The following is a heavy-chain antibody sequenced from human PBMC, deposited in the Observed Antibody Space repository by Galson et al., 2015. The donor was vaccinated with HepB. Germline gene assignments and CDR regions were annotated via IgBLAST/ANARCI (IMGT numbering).Heavy chain of an antibody. CDR2: ISAYNGNI. D-gene: IGHD6-13*01. CDR3: ARDSLPYSGSWTNGMDV. V-gene: IGHV1-18*04. Sequence: SCKASGYTFSRYGISWLRQAPGLGLEWMSWISAYNGNIHYTQKVQGRVTMTTDTSTDTAYMELKSLTSDDTAVYYCARDSLPYSGSWTNGMDVWGQGTTVTVSS. CDR1: GYTFSRYG. J-gene: IGHJ6*02.